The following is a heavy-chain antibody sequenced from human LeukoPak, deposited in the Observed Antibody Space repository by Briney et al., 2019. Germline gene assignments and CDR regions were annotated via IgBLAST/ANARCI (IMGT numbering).Heavy chain of an antibody. CDR3: ARGLNRNDYGDYGY. CDR2: IYYSGST. CDR1: GGSISSSSYY. J-gene: IGHJ4*02. D-gene: IGHD4-17*01. Sequence: PSETLSLTCTVSGGSISSSSYYWGWIRQPPGKGLEWIGSIYYSGSTYYNPSLKSRVTISVDTSKNQFSLKLSSVTAADTAVYYCARGLNRNDYGDYGYWGQGTLVTVSS. V-gene: IGHV4-39*07.